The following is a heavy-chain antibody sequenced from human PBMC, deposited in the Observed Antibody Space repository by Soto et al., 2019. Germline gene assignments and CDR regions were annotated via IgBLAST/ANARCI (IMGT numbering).Heavy chain of an antibody. D-gene: IGHD2-8*01. CDR2: ISGSGGGT. CDR1: GFTFSGYV. V-gene: IGHV3-23*01. J-gene: IGHJ6*03. Sequence: PGGSLRLSCAASGFTFSGYVMSWVRQAPGKGLEWVSDISGSGGGTYHADSVKGRFTISRDNSKNTAYLQMNSLRAEDTAVYYCAKRGRCTNGVCYTEVHYYYMDVWGKGTTVTVSS. CDR3: AKRGRCTNGVCYTEVHYYYMDV.